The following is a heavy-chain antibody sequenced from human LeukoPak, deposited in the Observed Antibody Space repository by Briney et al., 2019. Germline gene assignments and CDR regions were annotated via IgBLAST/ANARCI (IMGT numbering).Heavy chain of an antibody. V-gene: IGHV1-2*04. CDR2: INPNSGGT. CDR3: ARGSSDYYGSGSYYSAIIDY. CDR1: GYTFTGYY. D-gene: IGHD3-10*01. Sequence: ASVKVSCKASGYTFTGYYMHWVRQAPGQGLEWMGWINPNSGGTNYAQKFQGWVTMTRDTSISTAYMELSRLRSDDTAVYYCARGSSDYYGSGSYYSAIIDYWGQGTLVTVSS. J-gene: IGHJ4*02.